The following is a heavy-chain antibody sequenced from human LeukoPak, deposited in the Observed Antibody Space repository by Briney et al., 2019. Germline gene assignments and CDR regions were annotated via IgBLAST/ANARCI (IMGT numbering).Heavy chain of an antibody. Sequence: SETLSLTCTVSGGSISSSSYYWGWIRQPPGKGLEWIGYIYYSGNTNYNPSLKSRVTISVDTSKNQFSLKLSSVTAADTAVYYRARELRYCTSTSCYLNSFDIWGQGTMVTVSS. CDR1: GGSISSSSYY. J-gene: IGHJ3*02. V-gene: IGHV4-61*05. D-gene: IGHD2-2*01. CDR2: IYYSGNT. CDR3: ARELRYCTSTSCYLNSFDI.